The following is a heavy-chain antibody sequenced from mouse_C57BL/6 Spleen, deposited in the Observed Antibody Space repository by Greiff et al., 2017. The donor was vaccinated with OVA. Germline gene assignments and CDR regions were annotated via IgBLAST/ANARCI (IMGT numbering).Heavy chain of an antibody. CDR3: ARWGIYYDYDGY. CDR1: GYAFSSSW. V-gene: IGHV1-82*01. CDR2: IYPGDGDT. D-gene: IGHD2-4*01. J-gene: IGHJ2*01. Sequence: QVQLQQSGPELVKPGASVKISCKASGYAFSSSWMNWVKQRPGKGLEWIGRIYPGDGDTNYNGKFKGKATLTADKSSSTAYMQLSSLTSEDSAVYFCARWGIYYDYDGYWGQGTTLTVSS.